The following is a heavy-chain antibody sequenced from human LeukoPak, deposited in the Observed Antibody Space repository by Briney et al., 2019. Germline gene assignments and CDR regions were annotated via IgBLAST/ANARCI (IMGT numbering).Heavy chain of an antibody. CDR2: IRYDGSNK. Sequence: PGGSLRLSCAGSGFTFSSYGMHWVRQAPGKGLEWVAFIRYDGSNKYYADSVKGRFTISRDNAKNSLYLQMNSLRAEDTAVYYCARESEAAFDIWGQGTMVTVSS. CDR1: GFTFSSYG. V-gene: IGHV3-30*02. J-gene: IGHJ3*02. CDR3: ARESEAAFDI.